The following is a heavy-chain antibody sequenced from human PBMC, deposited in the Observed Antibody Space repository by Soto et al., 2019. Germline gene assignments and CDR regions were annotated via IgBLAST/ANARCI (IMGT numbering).Heavy chain of an antibody. J-gene: IGHJ3*02. CDR3: ARDGGYYDSSGFAAFDI. D-gene: IGHD3-22*01. CDR2: IIPIFGTA. V-gene: IGHV1-69*13. CDR1: GGTFSSYA. Sequence: SVKVSCKASGGTFSSYAISWVRQAPGQGLEWTGGIIPIFGTANYAQKFQGRVTITADESTSTAYMELSSLRSEDTAVYYCARDGGYYDSSGFAAFDIWGQGTMVTVSS.